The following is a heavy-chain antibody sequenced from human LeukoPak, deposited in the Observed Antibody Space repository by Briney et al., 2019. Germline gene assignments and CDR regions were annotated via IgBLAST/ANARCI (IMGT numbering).Heavy chain of an antibody. CDR1: GFTFTDYY. CDR3: AKGGSDFWSAYYPQVDN. D-gene: IGHD3-3*01. V-gene: IGHV3-23*01. J-gene: IGHJ4*02. Sequence: PGVSLRLSCATSGFTFTDYYMSWIRQAPGKGLEWVSAISGGGGSTSYVDSVKGRFTISRDNSKNTLYLQLNSLRAEDTAVYYCAKGGSDFWSAYYPQVDNWGQGTLVTVSS. CDR2: ISGGGGST.